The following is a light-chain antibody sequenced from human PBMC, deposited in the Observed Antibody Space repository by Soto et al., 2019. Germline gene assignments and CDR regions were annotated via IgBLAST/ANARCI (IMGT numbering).Light chain of an antibody. CDR3: QQYGSSPYT. J-gene: IGKJ5*01. CDR2: GAS. CDR1: QSVSSSY. V-gene: IGKV3-20*01. Sequence: ERVLTPVLGTLSISPGERATLSCRASQSVSSSYLAWYQQKPGQAPRLLIYGASSRATGIPDRFSGSGSGTDFTLTISRLEPEDFAVYYCQQYGSSPYTFGQGTRLEIK.